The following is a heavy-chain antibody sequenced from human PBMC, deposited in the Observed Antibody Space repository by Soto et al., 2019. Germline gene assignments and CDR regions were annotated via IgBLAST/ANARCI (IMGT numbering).Heavy chain of an antibody. CDR3: AKRGTTVTTSLWY. J-gene: IGHJ4*02. CDR2: IYSGGVT. V-gene: IGHV3-66*01. CDR1: GFTVSNNY. D-gene: IGHD4-17*01. Sequence: EVQLVESGGGLVQPGGSLRLSCAACGFTVSNNYMCWVRQAPGKGLEWVSLIYSGGVTHYADSVRGRFTISRDNSRNTLYLQMNSLRADDTAVYYCAKRGTTVTTSLWYWGQGTLVTVSS.